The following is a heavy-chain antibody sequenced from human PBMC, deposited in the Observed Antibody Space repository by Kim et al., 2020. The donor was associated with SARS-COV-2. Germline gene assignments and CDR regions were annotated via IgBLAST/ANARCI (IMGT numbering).Heavy chain of an antibody. J-gene: IGHJ6*02. Sequence: ASVKVSCKASGYTFTSHGISWVRQAPGQGLEWMGWISAYNGNTNYAQKVQGRVTMTTDTSTSTAYMELRSLRSDDTAVYYCATQYSSSWYGGVLNYYYYYGMDVWGQGNTVTVSS. D-gene: IGHD6-13*01. CDR3: ATQYSSSWYGGVLNYYYYYGMDV. V-gene: IGHV1-18*01. CDR1: GYTFTSHG. CDR2: ISAYNGNT.